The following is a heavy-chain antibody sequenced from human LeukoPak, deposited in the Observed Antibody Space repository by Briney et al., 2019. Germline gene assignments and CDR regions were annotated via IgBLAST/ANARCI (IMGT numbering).Heavy chain of an antibody. D-gene: IGHD2-2*01. CDR2: IIPIFGTA. V-gene: IGHV1-69*01. CDR1: GGTFSSYA. CDR3: ARGMSVGYCSSTSCRTYYYYYMDV. Sequence: SVKVSCKASGGTFSSYAISWVRQAPGQGLKWMGGIIPIFGTANYAQKFQGRVTITADESTSTAYMELSSLRSEDTAVYYCARGMSVGYCSSTSCRTYYYYYMDVWGKGTTVTVSS. J-gene: IGHJ6*03.